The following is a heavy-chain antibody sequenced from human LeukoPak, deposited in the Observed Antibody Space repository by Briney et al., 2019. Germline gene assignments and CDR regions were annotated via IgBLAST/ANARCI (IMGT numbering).Heavy chain of an antibody. J-gene: IGHJ4*02. CDR2: ISGSSGII. V-gene: IGHV3-48*01. D-gene: IGHD3-16*02. CDR3: ARARFGFGGVIVILDY. Sequence: GGSLRLSCAASGFTFNTYTMNWVRQAPGKGLEWVSYISGSSGIIDYADSVRGRFTISRDNAKNSLYLQMNSLRAEDTAVYYCARARFGFGGVIVILDYWGQGTLVTVSS. CDR1: GFTFNTYT.